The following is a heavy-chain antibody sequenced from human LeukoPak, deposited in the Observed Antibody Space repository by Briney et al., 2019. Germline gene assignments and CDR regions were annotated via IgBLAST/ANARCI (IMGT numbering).Heavy chain of an antibody. V-gene: IGHV3-33*01. CDR2: IWYDGSNK. Sequence: GRSLRLSCAASGFTFSSYGMHWVRQAPGKGLEWVAVIWYDGSNKYYADSVKGRFTISRDNSKNTLYLQMNSLRAEDTAVYYCARDDQRVGMDVWGKGTTVTVSS. CDR3: ARDDQRVGMDV. CDR1: GFTFSSYG. J-gene: IGHJ6*04.